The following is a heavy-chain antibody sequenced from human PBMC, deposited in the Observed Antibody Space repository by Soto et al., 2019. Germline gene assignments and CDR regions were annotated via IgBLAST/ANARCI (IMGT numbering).Heavy chain of an antibody. V-gene: IGHV3-48*01. D-gene: IGHD2-2*01. CDR2: ISSSSSTI. CDR3: NIDIVVVPDATDDAFDI. Sequence: GGSLRLSCAASGFTFSSYSMNWVRQAPGKGLEWVSYISSSSSTIYYADSVKGRFTISRGNAKNSLYLQMNSLRAEDTAVYFCNIDIVVVPDATDDAFDIWRQGTMGTVSS. J-gene: IGHJ3*02. CDR1: GFTFSSYS.